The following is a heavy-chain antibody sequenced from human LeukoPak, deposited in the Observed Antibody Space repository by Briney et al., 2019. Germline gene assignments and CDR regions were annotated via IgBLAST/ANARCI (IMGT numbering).Heavy chain of an antibody. CDR1: GFSLSSYS. J-gene: IGHJ3*02. CDR2: IKSKTDGGTT. V-gene: IGHV3-15*01. CDR3: TTEDIVVVVAATSAFDI. Sequence: GGSLRLSCAASGFSLSSYSMSWVRQAPGKGLEWVGRIKSKTDGGTTDYAAPVKGRFTISRDDSKNTLYLQMNSLKTEDTAVYYCTTEDIVVVVAATSAFDIWGQGTMVTVSS. D-gene: IGHD2-15*01.